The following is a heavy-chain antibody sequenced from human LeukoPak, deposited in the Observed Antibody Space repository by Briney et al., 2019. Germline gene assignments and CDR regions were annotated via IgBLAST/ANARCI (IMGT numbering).Heavy chain of an antibody. CDR2: ISGSGGST. V-gene: IGHV3-23*01. CDR3: AKDALGNYGDIVLMHSVVLMHSVDY. J-gene: IGHJ4*02. D-gene: IGHD2-8*01. CDR1: GFTFSSYA. Sequence: PGGSLRLSCAASGFTFSSYAMSWVRQAPGKGLEWVSAISGSGGSTYYADSVKGRFTISRDNSKNTLYLQMNSLRAEDTAVYYCAKDALGNYGDIVLMHSVVLMHSVDYWGQGTLVTVSS.